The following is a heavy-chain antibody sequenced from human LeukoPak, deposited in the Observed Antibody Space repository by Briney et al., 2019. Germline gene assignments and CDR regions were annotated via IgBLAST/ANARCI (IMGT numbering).Heavy chain of an antibody. D-gene: IGHD6-19*01. J-gene: IGHJ3*02. CDR1: GFSFSGYA. Sequence: QTGGSLRLSCAASGFSFSGYAMSWVRQAPGKGLEWVSAISGSGGSTYYADSVKGRFTISRDNSKDTLYLQMNSLTAEDTAVYYCAKDPNGSGWIRGDAFDIWGQGTMVTVSS. V-gene: IGHV3-23*01. CDR3: AKDPNGSGWIRGDAFDI. CDR2: ISGSGGST.